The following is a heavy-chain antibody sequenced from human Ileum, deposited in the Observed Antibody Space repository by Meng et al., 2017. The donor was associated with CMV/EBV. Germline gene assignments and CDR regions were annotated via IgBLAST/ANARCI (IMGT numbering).Heavy chain of an antibody. D-gene: IGHD2-2*01. CDR1: GGSIRGYY. J-gene: IGHJ4*02. Sequence: VQPEGPGPGPVKLSEPLSLTCTVSGGSIRGYYWSWIRQPATKGLEWIGRVYSSGSTDYNPSLQSRVTMSVDTSKNQFSLKLSSVTAADTAVYYCARGSSSWAFDYWGQGTLVTVS. CDR3: ARGSSSWAFDY. CDR2: VYSSGST. V-gene: IGHV4-4*07.